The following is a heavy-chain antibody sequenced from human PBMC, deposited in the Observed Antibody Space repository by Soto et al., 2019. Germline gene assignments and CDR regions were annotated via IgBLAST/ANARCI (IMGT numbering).Heavy chain of an antibody. CDR2: IKEDGSEK. CDR3: ARHHSFCTSTSCYFDY. V-gene: IGHV3-7*03. J-gene: IGHJ4*02. D-gene: IGHD2-2*01. CDR1: GFAFSSYW. Sequence: GGSLRLSCAASGFAFSSYWMTWVRQAPGKGLEWVANIKEDGSEKFYVDSVKGRFTISRDNAKNSLYVQMDSLRDEDTAVYYCARHHSFCTSTSCYFDYWGRGTLVTVSS.